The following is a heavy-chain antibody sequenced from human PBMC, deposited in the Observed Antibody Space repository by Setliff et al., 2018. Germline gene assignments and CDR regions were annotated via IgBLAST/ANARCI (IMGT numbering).Heavy chain of an antibody. V-gene: IGHV4-38-2*01. CDR3: ARTSSGRYFDL. Sequence: SETLSLTCAVSDFSVSSNYYWGWIRQPPGKGLEWIANVYYSGSTYYSPSLKSRVTMSVDTSKNQFSLNLYSVTAADTAVYYCARTSSGRYFDLWGRGTLVTVSS. CDR2: VYYSGST. CDR1: DFSVSSNYY. J-gene: IGHJ2*01.